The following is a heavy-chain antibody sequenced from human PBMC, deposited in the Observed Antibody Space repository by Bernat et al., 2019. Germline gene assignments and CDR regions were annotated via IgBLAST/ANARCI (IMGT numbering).Heavy chain of an antibody. CDR2: ISDSGVTT. V-gene: IGHV3-23*01. CDR3: AKGLRTSFGAFDY. Sequence: EVQLLESGGGLVQPGGSLRLSCAASAFTFSNYAMSWVRQAPGKGMEWVSVISDSGVTTYYADSVKGRFTISRDNSKNTLYLQMNSLRAEDTAVYYFAKGLRTSFGAFDYWGQGTLVTVSS. CDR1: AFTFSNYA. D-gene: IGHD3-3*01. J-gene: IGHJ4*02.